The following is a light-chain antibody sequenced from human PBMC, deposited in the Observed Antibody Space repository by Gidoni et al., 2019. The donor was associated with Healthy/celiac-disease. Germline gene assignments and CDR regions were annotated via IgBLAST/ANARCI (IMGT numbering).Light chain of an antibody. Sequence: IVLKQSPATLSLSPGERATLSFRARQSVSSYLAWYQQKPGQAPRLLIYDSSNRATGIPARFSGSGSGTDFTLTISSLGPEDFAVSYCQQRSNWPPNTFGGGTKVEIK. CDR2: DSS. V-gene: IGKV3-11*01. J-gene: IGKJ4*01. CDR3: QQRSNWPPNT. CDR1: QSVSSY.